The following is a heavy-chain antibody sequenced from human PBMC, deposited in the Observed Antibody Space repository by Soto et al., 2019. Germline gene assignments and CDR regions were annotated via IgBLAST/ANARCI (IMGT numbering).Heavy chain of an antibody. CDR1: GGSISSSSYY. CDR2: IYYSGST. Sequence: QLQLQESGPGLVKPSETLSLTCTVSGGSISSSSYYWGWIRQPPGKGLEWIGSIYYSGSTYYNPYLKSRVTISVDTSKNQFSLKLSSVTAADTAVYYCARLRDIVVVVAARYGMDVWGQGTTVTVSS. V-gene: IGHV4-39*01. D-gene: IGHD2-15*01. J-gene: IGHJ6*02. CDR3: ARLRDIVVVVAARYGMDV.